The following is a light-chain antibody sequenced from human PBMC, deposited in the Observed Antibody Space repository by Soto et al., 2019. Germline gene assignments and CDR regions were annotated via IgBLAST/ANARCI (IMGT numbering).Light chain of an antibody. CDR2: DAS. V-gene: IGKV1-33*01. CDR3: QQYENLPIT. J-gene: IGKJ5*01. Sequence: DIQLSQSPSFLSASVGDRVTITCQATQDISNLLNWFQQKPGKAPKLLIYDASNLETGVPSRFSGSGSGTDFTFTISSLQAEDIATYYCQQYENLPITFGQGTRLEIK. CDR1: QDISNL.